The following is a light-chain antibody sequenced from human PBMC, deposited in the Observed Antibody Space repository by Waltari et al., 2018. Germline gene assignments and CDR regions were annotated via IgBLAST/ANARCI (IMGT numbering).Light chain of an antibody. CDR1: QSVGRA. CDR3: QHYVRLPVT. V-gene: IGKV3-20*01. J-gene: IGKJ1*01. CDR2: GAS. Sequence: EIVLTQSPGTLSLSPGERATLSYWASQSVGRALAWYQQKRGQAPRLLIYGASPRASGIPDRFSGSGSGTDFSLTINRLEPEDFAVYYCQHYVRLPVTFGQGTKVEIK.